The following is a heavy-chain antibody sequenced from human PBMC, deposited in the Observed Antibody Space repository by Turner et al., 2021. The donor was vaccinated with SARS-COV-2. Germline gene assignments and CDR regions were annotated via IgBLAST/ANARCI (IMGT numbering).Heavy chain of an antibody. CDR2: IKSNTDGGTT. CDR1: GFTFSNAW. V-gene: IGHV3-15*07. Sequence: EVQLVESGRGLVKPGGSLRLSCADCGFTFSNAWMNWVRQAPGKGLEWVGRIKSNTDGGTTDYAAPVKVKFTISRDDSKNTLYLQMNSLKTEDTAVYYCTTNRMTGNYYYYYGMDVWGQGTTVTVSS. J-gene: IGHJ6*02. CDR3: TTNRMTGNYYYYYGMDV.